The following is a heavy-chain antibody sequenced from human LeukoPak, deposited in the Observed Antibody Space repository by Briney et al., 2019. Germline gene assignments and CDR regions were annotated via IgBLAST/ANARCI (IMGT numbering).Heavy chain of an antibody. CDR3: ARESGFYYDSSGYYS. V-gene: IGHV1-2*02. J-gene: IGHJ4*02. Sequence: ASVKVSCKASGYTFTGYYMHWVRQAPGQGLEWMGWINPNSGGTNYAQKFQGRVTMTRDTSISTAYMELGRLRSDDTAVYYCARESGFYYDSSGYYSWGQGTLVTVSS. D-gene: IGHD3-22*01. CDR1: GYTFTGYY. CDR2: INPNSGGT.